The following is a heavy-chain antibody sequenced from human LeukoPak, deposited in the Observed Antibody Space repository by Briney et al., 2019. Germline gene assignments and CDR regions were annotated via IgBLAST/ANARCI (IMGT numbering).Heavy chain of an antibody. J-gene: IGHJ4*02. CDR2: ITGSGDRT. V-gene: IGHV3-23*01. D-gene: IGHD3-22*01. CDR3: AKEPIDYYDSSGYYGY. CDR1: GFTFGSYA. Sequence: GGSLRLSCAASGFTFGSYAMSWVRQAPGKGLEWVSAITGSGDRTYYADSVKGRFTISRDNSKNTLYLEMNSLRAEDTAVYYCAKEPIDYYDSSGYYGYWGQGTLVTVSS.